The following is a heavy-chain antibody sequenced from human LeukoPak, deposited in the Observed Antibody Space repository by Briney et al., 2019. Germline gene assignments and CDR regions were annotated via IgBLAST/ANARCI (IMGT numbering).Heavy chain of an antibody. J-gene: IGHJ3*02. V-gene: IGHV3-23*01. D-gene: IGHD6-13*01. CDR1: GFTFSSDA. CDR3: ARDRSVAAAGAFDI. CDR2: ISGSGGST. Sequence: GGSLRLSCAASGFTFSSDAMSWVRQAPGKGLEWVSAISGSGGSTYYADSVKGRFTISRDNSKNALYLQMNSLRAEDTAVYYCARDRSVAAAGAFDIWGQGTMVTVSS.